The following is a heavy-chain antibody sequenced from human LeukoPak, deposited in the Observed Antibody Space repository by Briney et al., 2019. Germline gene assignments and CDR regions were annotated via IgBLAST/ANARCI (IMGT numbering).Heavy chain of an antibody. CDR3: AREYSSSWYSPYYFDY. Sequence: SVKVSCKASGYTFTSYGISWVRQAPGQGLEWMGGIIPIFGTANYAQKFQGRVTITTDESTSTAYMELSSLRSEDTAVYYCAREYSSSWYSPYYFDYWGQGTLVTVSS. V-gene: IGHV1-69*05. CDR1: GYTFTSYG. J-gene: IGHJ4*02. D-gene: IGHD6-13*01. CDR2: IIPIFGTA.